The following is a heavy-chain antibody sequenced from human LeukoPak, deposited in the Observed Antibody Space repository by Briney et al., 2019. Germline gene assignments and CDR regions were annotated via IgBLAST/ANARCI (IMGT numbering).Heavy chain of an antibody. V-gene: IGHV3-21*01. D-gene: IGHD2-15*01. Sequence: GGSLRLSCAASGFTFSTYAMSWVRQAPGKGLEWVSSISSSSSYIYYADSVKGRFTISRDNAKNSLYLQMNSLRAEDTAVYYCARVTPLSYWGQGTLVTVSS. CDR3: ARVTPLSY. J-gene: IGHJ4*02. CDR1: GFTFSTYA. CDR2: ISSSSSYI.